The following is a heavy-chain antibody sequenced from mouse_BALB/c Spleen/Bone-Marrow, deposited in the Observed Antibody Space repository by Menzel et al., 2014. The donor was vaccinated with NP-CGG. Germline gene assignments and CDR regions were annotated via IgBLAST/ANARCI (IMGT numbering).Heavy chain of an antibody. CDR2: INPSNGGT. CDR1: GYTFTSYY. Sequence: QVQLQQPGAELVKPGASVKLSCKASGYTFTSYYMHWVKQRPGQGLEWIGGINPSNGGTNFNEKFKSKATLTVDKSSSTAYMQLSSLTSEDSAVYYCTRDHYYYGSSYWYFDVWGAGTTVTVSS. J-gene: IGHJ1*01. V-gene: IGHV1S81*02. CDR3: TRDHYYYGSSYWYFDV. D-gene: IGHD1-1*01.